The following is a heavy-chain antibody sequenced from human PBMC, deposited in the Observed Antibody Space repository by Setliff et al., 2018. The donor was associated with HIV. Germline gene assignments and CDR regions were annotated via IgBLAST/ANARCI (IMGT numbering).Heavy chain of an antibody. Sequence: SETLSLTCTVSNGSIGSFYWTWIRQPPGKELEWIGEINHRGSTNCNPSLKSRVSISVDTSKNQFSLKLSSVTAADTAVYYCATLKMATIYRDFDYWGQGTLVTVSS. J-gene: IGHJ4*02. CDR3: ATLKMATIYRDFDY. V-gene: IGHV4-34*01. CDR2: INHRGST. D-gene: IGHD5-12*01. CDR1: NGSIGSFY.